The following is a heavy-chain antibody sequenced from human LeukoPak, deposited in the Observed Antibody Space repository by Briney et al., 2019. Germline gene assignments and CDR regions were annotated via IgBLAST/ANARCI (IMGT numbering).Heavy chain of an antibody. CDR3: AREGSGVAGHFDY. D-gene: IGHD6-19*01. Sequence: GGSLRLSCAASGFTFSSYRMNWVRRAPGKGLEWVSSISSSSSYIYYADSVKGRFTISRDNAKDSLYLQMNSLRAEDTAVYYCAREGSGVAGHFDYWGQGTLVTVSS. J-gene: IGHJ4*02. CDR2: ISSSSSYI. V-gene: IGHV3-21*01. CDR1: GFTFSSYR.